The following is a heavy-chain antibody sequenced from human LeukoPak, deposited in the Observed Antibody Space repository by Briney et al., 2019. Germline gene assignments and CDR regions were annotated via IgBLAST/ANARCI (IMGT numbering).Heavy chain of an antibody. CDR1: GFTFSDYS. D-gene: IGHD5-12*01. CDR2: ISSSSSTR. V-gene: IGHV3-48*02. J-gene: IGHJ4*02. CDR3: ARDVRWLRFVFDH. Sequence: SGGSLRLSCAASGFTFSDYSMNWGRQAPGKGLEWVSYISSSSSTRYYADCVKGRFTISRDNAKNSLYLQMNSLRDEDTAVYYCARDVRWLRFVFDHWGQGIPVTVSS.